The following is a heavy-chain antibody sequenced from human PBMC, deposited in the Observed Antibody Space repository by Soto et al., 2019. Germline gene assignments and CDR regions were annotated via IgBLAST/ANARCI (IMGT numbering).Heavy chain of an antibody. CDR3: ARDPRLQYGMDV. J-gene: IGHJ4*02. CDR2: IYYSGNT. CDR1: GVSISSSY. D-gene: IGHD4-4*01. V-gene: IGHV4-59*01. Sequence: SETLSLTCTVSGVSISSSYWTGIRQPPGKGLEWIAYIYYSGNTNYSPSLKSRVSISVDKSKNQFSLTLSSVTAADTAVYYCARDPRLQYGMDVWGQGTLVTVSS.